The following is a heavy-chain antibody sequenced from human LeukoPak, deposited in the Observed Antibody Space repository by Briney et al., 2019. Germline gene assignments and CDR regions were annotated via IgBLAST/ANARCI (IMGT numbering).Heavy chain of an antibody. CDR1: GFTFSDYW. CDR3: ARISGSRNYYFGAFDV. CDR2: IYSDESST. Sequence: GGSLRLSCAASGFTFSDYWMHWVRQAPGKGLEWVSRIYSDESSTYYADFVKGRFTISRDNAKNTLYLQMSSLRAEDTAMYYCARISGSRNYYFGAFDVWGQGTMVTVSS. D-gene: IGHD3-10*01. V-gene: IGHV3-74*01. J-gene: IGHJ3*01.